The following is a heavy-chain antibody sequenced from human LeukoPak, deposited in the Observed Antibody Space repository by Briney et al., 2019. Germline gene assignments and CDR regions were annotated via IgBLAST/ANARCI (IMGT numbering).Heavy chain of an antibody. V-gene: IGHV1-46*01. CDR3: ARDLRRIAVAGTEWFDP. D-gene: IGHD6-19*01. Sequence: GASVKVSCKASGYTFTSYYMHWVRQAPGRGLEWMGIINPSGGSTSYAQKFQGRVTMTRDTSTSTVYMELSSLRSEDTAVYYCARDLRRIAVAGTEWFDPWGQGTLVTVSS. CDR1: GYTFTSYY. CDR2: INPSGGST. J-gene: IGHJ5*02.